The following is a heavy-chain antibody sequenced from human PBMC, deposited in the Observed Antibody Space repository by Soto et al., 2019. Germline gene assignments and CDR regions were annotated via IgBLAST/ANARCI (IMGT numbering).Heavy chain of an antibody. CDR2: NYATGTS. CDR1: GDSMSRYY. V-gene: IGHV4-4*07. CDR3: AREQSGAADF. J-gene: IGHJ3*01. Sequence: QVQLQESGPGLVEPSDTLSLTCTVSGDSMSRYYCSWVRQSPEKGLEWIGRNYATGTSSYIPALNSRITLSVDTSMHQYSLNLKCVTAADTAVYFCAREQSGAADFWGQGTVVTGS. D-gene: IGHD7-27*01.